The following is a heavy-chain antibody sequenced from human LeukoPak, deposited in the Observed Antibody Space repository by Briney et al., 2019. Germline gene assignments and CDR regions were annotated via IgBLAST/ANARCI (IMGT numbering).Heavy chain of an antibody. CDR2: ISSSSSYI. D-gene: IGHD6-13*01. J-gene: IGHJ5*02. Sequence: GGSLRLSCAASGFTFSNYSMNWVRQAPGKGLEWVSSISSSSSYIYYADSVKGRFTISRDNAKNSLYLQMISLRAEDTAVYYCAVEQSYSSSLTSGNWFDPWGQGTLVTVSS. V-gene: IGHV3-21*01. CDR3: AVEQSYSSSLTSGNWFDP. CDR1: GFTFSNYS.